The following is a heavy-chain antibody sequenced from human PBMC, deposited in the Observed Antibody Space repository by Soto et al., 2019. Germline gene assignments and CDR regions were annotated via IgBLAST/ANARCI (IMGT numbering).Heavy chain of an antibody. CDR1: GGSISIGDYY. CDR2: IYYSGST. D-gene: IGHD2-8*01. V-gene: IGHV4-30-4*01. Sequence: SETLSLTCTVSGGSISIGDYYWSWIRQPPGKGLEWIGYIYYSGSTYYNPSLKSRVTISVDTSKNQFSLKLSSVTAADTAVYYCASSDIGLMVYTQWGQGTXVTVSS. CDR3: ASSDIGLMVYTQ. J-gene: IGHJ4*02.